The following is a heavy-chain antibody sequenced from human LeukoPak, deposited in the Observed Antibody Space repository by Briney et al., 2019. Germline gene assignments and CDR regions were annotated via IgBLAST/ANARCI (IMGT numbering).Heavy chain of an antibody. CDR2: INPHSGAT. CDR3: SRDLLMYYSGSGEST. D-gene: IGHD3-10*01. Sequence: ASVKVSCKSSGYTFTGYYIHWVRQAPGQGPEWMGWINPHSGATNYAQKFQGRVTMTRDTSISTAFMELSSLRSDDTAMYYCSRDLLMYYSGSGESTWGQGTQVTVSS. J-gene: IGHJ5*02. CDR1: GYTFTGYY. V-gene: IGHV1-2*02.